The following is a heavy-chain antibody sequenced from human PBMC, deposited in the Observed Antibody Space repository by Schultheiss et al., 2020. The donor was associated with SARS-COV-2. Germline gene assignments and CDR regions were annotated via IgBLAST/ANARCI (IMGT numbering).Heavy chain of an antibody. Sequence: SETLSLTCTVSGGSISSYYWSWIRQPPGKGLEWIGYIYYSGSTNYNPSLKSRVTISVDTSKNQFSLKLSSVTAADTAVYYCAREDSSSWYGYWGQGTLVTVSS. D-gene: IGHD6-13*01. CDR1: GGSISSYY. CDR3: AREDSSSWYGY. CDR2: IYYSGST. V-gene: IGHV4-59*01. J-gene: IGHJ4*02.